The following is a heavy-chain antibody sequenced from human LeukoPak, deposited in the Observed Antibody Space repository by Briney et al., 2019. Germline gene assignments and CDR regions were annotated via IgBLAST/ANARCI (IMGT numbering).Heavy chain of an antibody. CDR1: GFSLSTSGVG. V-gene: IGHV2-5*02. CDR3: AHSRKWIQLFDY. D-gene: IGHD5-18*01. CDR2: IYWDDDK. Sequence: SGPTLVKPTQTLTLICTFSGFSLSTSGVGVGWIRQPPGKALEWLALIYWDDDKRYSSSLKSRLTITKDTSKNQVVLTMTNMDPVDTATYYCAHSRKWIQLFDYWGQGTLVTVSS. J-gene: IGHJ4*02.